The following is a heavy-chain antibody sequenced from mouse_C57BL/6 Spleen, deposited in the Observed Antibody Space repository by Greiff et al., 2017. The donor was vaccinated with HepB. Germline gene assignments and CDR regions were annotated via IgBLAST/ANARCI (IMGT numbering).Heavy chain of an antibody. V-gene: IGHV1-82*01. CDR1: GYAFSSSW. Sequence: QLQQSGPELVKPGASVKISCKASGYAFSSSWMNWVKQRPGKGLEWIGRIYPGDGDTNYNGKFKGKATLTADKSSSTAYMQLSSLTSEDSAVYFCARSRYGVDYWGQGTTLTVSS. CDR2: IYPGDGDT. CDR3: ARSRYGVDY. J-gene: IGHJ2*01. D-gene: IGHD2-10*02.